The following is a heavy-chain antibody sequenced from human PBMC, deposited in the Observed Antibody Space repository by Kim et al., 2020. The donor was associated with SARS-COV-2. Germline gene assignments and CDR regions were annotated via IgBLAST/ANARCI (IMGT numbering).Heavy chain of an antibody. V-gene: IGHV3-9*01. Sequence: KGRFTISRDNAKNSLYLQMNSLRAEDTALYYCAKARYCSGGSCYDYFDYWGQGTLVTVSS. J-gene: IGHJ4*02. D-gene: IGHD2-15*01. CDR3: AKARYCSGGSCYDYFDY.